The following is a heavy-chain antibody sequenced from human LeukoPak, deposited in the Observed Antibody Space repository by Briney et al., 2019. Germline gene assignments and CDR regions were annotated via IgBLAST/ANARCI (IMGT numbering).Heavy chain of an antibody. V-gene: IGHV3-73*01. CDR1: GFTFSGSA. Sequence: GGSLRLSCAASGFTFSGSAMHWGRQASGKGLEWVGRIRSKANSYATAYAASVKGRFTLARDDSTHTAYLQMNSLKTEDTAVYYCTRLMESTYDSSGYDYWGQGTLVTVSS. D-gene: IGHD3-22*01. CDR2: IRSKANSYAT. CDR3: TRLMESTYDSSGYDY. J-gene: IGHJ4*02.